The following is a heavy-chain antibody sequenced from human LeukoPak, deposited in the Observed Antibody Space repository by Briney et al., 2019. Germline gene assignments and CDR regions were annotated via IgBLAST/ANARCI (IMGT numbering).Heavy chain of an antibody. J-gene: IGHJ4*02. CDR2: INEGGSGR. CDR1: GFSFSCDW. Sequence: PGGSLRLSCAASGFSFSCDWMTWVRLPPRAGLGRVSSINEGGSGRYYMDSVKGRFTISRDTGPKSLYLEMHSLRAEDTAVYYCARAVTSTGGYWGQETLVTVSS. V-gene: IGHV3-7*03. D-gene: IGHD4-17*01. CDR3: ARAVTSTGGY.